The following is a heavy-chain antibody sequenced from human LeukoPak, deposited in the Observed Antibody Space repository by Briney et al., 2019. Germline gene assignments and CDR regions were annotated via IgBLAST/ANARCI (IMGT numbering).Heavy chain of an antibody. V-gene: IGHV4-39*07. CDR2: IYYSGST. CDR1: GGSISSSSYY. D-gene: IGHD5-18*01. CDR3: ARARRSEEQLWLPGPPDY. Sequence: PSETLSLTCTVSGGSISSSSYYWGWIRQPPGKGLEWIGSIYYSGSTYYNPSLKSRVTISVDTSKNQFSLKLSSVTAADTAVYYCARARRSEEQLWLPGPPDYWGQGTLVTVSS. J-gene: IGHJ4*02.